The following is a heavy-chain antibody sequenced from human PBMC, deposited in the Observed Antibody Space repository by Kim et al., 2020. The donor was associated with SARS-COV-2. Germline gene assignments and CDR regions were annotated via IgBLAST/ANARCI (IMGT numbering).Heavy chain of an antibody. Sequence: SETLSLTCNVSGYSMNSYYYWGWIRQSPGEGLEWIGSIPHKGTTYYNPSLQTRVTVSIDMSKNEFSLSLTSVTAADTAVYYRARDPTLNTLYYFGLDVWG. J-gene: IGHJ6*01. CDR1: GYSMNSYYY. CDR2: IPHKGTT. CDR3: ARDPTLNTLYYFGLDV. D-gene: IGHD3-10*01. V-gene: IGHV4-38-2*02.